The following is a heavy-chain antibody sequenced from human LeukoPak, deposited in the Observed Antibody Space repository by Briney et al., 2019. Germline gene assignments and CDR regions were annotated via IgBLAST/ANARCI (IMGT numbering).Heavy chain of an antibody. CDR3: ASPSEHYYDSSGYWAFDI. V-gene: IGHV3-30-3*01. Sequence: GRSLRLSRAASGFTFSSYAMHWVRQAPGKGLEWVAVISYDGSNKYYADSVKGRFTISRDNSKNTLYLQMNSLRAEDTAVYYCASPSEHYYDSSGYWAFDIWGQGTMVTVSS. D-gene: IGHD3-22*01. J-gene: IGHJ3*02. CDR1: GFTFSSYA. CDR2: ISYDGSNK.